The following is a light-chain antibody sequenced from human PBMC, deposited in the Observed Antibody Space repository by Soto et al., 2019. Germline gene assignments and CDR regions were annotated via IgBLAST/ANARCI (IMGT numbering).Light chain of an antibody. Sequence: EIVLKQSPGTLSLSPGERATLSCRAIQSVNSNYLVWYQQNPGQAPRLLIYGSSIRATGIPDRFSGSGSGTDFTLTISRLEPEDFAVYYCQQYAGSLSWTFGQVTNVDI. V-gene: IGKV3-20*01. J-gene: IGKJ1*01. CDR3: QQYAGSLSWT. CDR1: QSVNSNY. CDR2: GSS.